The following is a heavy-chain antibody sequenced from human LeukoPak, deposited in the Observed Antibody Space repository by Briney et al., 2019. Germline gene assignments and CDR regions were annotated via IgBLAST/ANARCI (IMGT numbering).Heavy chain of an antibody. V-gene: IGHV3-21*01. Sequence: GWSLRLSCAASGFTFSSYSMNWVRQAPGKGLEWVSSISSSSSYIYYADSVKGRFTISRDNAKNSLYLQTNSLRAEDTAVYYCARVTPALRFGVPIAYAFDIWGQGTMVTVSS. CDR3: ARVTPALRFGVPIAYAFDI. J-gene: IGHJ3*02. CDR2: ISSSSSYI. D-gene: IGHD3-3*01. CDR1: GFTFSSYS.